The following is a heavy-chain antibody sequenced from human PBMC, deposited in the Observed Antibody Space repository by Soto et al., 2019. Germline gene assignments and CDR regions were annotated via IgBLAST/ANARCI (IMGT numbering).Heavy chain of an antibody. CDR1: GGSISSGGYS. J-gene: IGHJ5*02. CDR3: ARQSCSSTSCYSWVSWFDP. V-gene: IGHV4-30-2*01. CDR2: MYHSGST. D-gene: IGHD2-2*01. Sequence: PSETLSLTCAVSGGSISSGGYSWSWIRQPPGKGLEWIGYMYHSGSTYYNPSLKSRVTISIDRSKNQFSLKLSSVTAADTAVYYCARQSCSSTSCYSWVSWFDPWGQGTLVTVPS.